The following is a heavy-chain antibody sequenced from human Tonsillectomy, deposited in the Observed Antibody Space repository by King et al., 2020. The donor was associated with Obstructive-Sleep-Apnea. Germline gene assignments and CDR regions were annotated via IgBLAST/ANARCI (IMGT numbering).Heavy chain of an antibody. Sequence: VQLQESGPGLVKPSQTLSLTCTVSGGSISSGGYYCSWIRQHPGKGLEWIGYIYYSVSTYYNPSLKSRVTISVDTSKNQFSLKLSSVTAADTAVYYCARDLYCGGDCYSGWFDPWGQGTLVTVSS. D-gene: IGHD2-21*02. CDR1: GGSISSGGYY. CDR3: ARDLYCGGDCYSGWFDP. J-gene: IGHJ5*02. V-gene: IGHV4-31*03. CDR2: IYYSVST.